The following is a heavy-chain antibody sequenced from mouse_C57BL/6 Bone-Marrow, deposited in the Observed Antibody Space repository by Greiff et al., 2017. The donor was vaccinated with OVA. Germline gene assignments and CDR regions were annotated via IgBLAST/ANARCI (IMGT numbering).Heavy chain of an antibody. D-gene: IGHD1-1*01. CDR1: GYTFTSYW. Sequence: VQLQQSGAELVMPGASVKLSCKASGYTFTSYWMHWVKQRPGQGLEWIGEIDPSDSYTNYNQKFKGKSTLTVDKSSSTAYMQLSSLTSEDSAVYYCARRGYYGSSGYWGQGTTLTVSS. CDR2: IDPSDSYT. V-gene: IGHV1-69*01. J-gene: IGHJ2*01. CDR3: ARRGYYGSSGY.